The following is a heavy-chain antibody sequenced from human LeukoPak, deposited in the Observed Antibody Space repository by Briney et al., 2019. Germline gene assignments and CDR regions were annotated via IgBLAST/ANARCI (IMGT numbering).Heavy chain of an antibody. CDR2: ISGSGGST. CDR1: GFTFSRYA. D-gene: IGHD3-3*01. Sequence: GGSLRLSCAASGFTFSRYAMTWVRQAPGKGLEWVSVISGSGGSTYYADSVKGRFTISRDNAKNSLYLQMNSLRAEDTAVYYCASIDFWSGDDYWGQGTLVTVSS. V-gene: IGHV3-23*01. CDR3: ASIDFWSGDDY. J-gene: IGHJ4*02.